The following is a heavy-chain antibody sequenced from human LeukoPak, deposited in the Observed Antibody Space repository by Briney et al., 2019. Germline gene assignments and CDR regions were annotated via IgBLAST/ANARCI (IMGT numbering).Heavy chain of an antibody. CDR1: GFTFSSYA. D-gene: IGHD3-16*01. CDR3: ARVYYDYVWGKSLDAFDI. V-gene: IGHV3-30-3*01. CDR2: ISYDGSNK. Sequence: GGSLRLSCAASGFTFSSYAMDWVRQAPGKGLEWVAVISYDGSNKYYADSVKGRFTISRDNSKNTLYLQMNSLRAEDTAVYYCARVYYDYVWGKSLDAFDIWGQGTMVIVSS. J-gene: IGHJ3*02.